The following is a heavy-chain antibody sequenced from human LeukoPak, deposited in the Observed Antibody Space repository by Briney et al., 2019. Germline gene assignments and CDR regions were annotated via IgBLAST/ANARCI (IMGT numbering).Heavy chain of an antibody. CDR2: IYYSGST. V-gene: IGHV4-39*01. CDR3: ARRGGGDYDISTGHFDY. Sequence: PSETLSLTCTVSGGSISSSSYYWGWIRQPPGKGLEWIGSIYYSGSTYYNPSLKSRVTISVDTSKNQFSLKLSSVTAADTAVYYCARRGGGDYDISTGHFDYWGQGTLVTVSS. D-gene: IGHD3-9*01. CDR1: GGSISSSSYY. J-gene: IGHJ4*02.